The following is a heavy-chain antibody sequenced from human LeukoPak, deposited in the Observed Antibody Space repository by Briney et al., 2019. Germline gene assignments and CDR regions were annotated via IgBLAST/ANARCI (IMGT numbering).Heavy chain of an antibody. V-gene: IGHV3-7*04. D-gene: IGHD3-10*01. CDR1: GFTFSSYW. CDR3: ARDAYASGSHDY. Sequence: GGSLRPSCAASGFTFSSYWMTWVRQAPGRGLEWVANILQSGGRTHYVDSVKGRFTISRDNAINSLYLQLSSLRVEDTAVYYCARDAYASGSHDYWGQGTLVTVSS. CDR2: ILQSGGRT. J-gene: IGHJ4*02.